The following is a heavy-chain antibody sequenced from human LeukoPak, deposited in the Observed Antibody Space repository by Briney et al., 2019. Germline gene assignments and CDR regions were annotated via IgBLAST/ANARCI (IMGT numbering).Heavy chain of an antibody. CDR2: INEGGSQG. CDR3: ARGATVVTPCDY. D-gene: IGHD4-23*01. J-gene: IGHJ4*02. Sequence: PGGTLRLSCAASGFTFSSHWMTWVRQAPGKGLERVANINEGGSQGYYVDSVKGRFTISRDNAKNSLYLQMNSLRAEDTAVYYCARGATVVTPCDYWGQGTLVTVSS. V-gene: IGHV3-7*01. CDR1: GFTFSSHW.